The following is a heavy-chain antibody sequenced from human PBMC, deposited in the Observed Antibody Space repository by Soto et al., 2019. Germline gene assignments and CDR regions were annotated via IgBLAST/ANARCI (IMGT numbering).Heavy chain of an antibody. CDR3: ARHSIVVVPAATWFDP. CDR2: IYYSGST. V-gene: IGHV4-39*01. CDR1: GGSISSSSYY. D-gene: IGHD2-2*01. J-gene: IGHJ5*02. Sequence: QLQLQESGPGLVKPSETLSLTCTVSGGSISSSSYYWGWIRQPPGKGLEWIGSIYYSGSTYYNPSLKSRVTISVDTSKNQFSLKLSSVTATGTAVYYCARHSIVVVPAATWFDPWGQGTLVTVSS.